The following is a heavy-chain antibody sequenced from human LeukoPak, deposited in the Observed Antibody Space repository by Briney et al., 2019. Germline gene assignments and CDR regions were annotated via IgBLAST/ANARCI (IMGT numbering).Heavy chain of an antibody. CDR2: IKEDGSKK. V-gene: IGHV3-7*01. CDR1: GFTFRNYW. CDR3: ARDGDGRGEDFDY. J-gene: IGHJ4*02. D-gene: IGHD4-17*01. Sequence: GGSLRLSCVASGFTFRNYWMSWVRQAPGKGLEWVANIKEDGSKKNHLDSVKGRFTISRDNAKNFLYLQMNSLRVEDTALYYCARDGDGRGEDFDYWGQGILVAVSS.